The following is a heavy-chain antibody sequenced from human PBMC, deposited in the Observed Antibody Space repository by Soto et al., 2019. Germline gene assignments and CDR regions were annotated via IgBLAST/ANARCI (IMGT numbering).Heavy chain of an antibody. Sequence: GGSLRLSCAASGFTFSSYAMHWVRQAPGKGLEWVAVISYDGSNKYYADSVKGRFTISRDNSKNTLYLQMNSLRAEDTAVYYCAGRSDIAPRYWGQGTLVTVSS. CDR2: ISYDGSNK. D-gene: IGHD5-12*01. CDR1: GFTFSSYA. J-gene: IGHJ4*02. CDR3: AGRSDIAPRY. V-gene: IGHV3-30*14.